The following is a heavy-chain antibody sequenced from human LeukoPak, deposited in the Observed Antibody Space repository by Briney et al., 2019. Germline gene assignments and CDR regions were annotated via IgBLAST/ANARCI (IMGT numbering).Heavy chain of an antibody. CDR3: ARDPYGSGSTSFDI. CDR2: IWYDGSNK. D-gene: IGHD3-10*01. CDR1: GFTFRSYG. Sequence: GSLRLSCAASGFTFRSYGMHWVRQAPGKGLEWVAVIWYDGSNKYYADSVKGRFIISRDNSKNTLYLQVNSLRAEDTAVYYCARDPYGSGSTSFDIWGQGTMVTVSS. V-gene: IGHV3-33*01. J-gene: IGHJ3*02.